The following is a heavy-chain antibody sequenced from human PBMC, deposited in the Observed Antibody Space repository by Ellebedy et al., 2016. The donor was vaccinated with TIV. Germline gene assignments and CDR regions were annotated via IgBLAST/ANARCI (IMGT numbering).Heavy chain of an antibody. CDR1: GFTFSDYY. CDR2: ISSSGSTI. Sequence: GGSLRLXXAASGFTFSDYYMSWIRQAPGKGLEWVSYISSSGSTIYYADSVKGRFTISRDNAKNSLYLQMNSLRAEDTAVYYCARAQQLADNFDYWGQGTLVTVSS. V-gene: IGHV3-11*01. CDR3: ARAQQLADNFDY. J-gene: IGHJ4*02. D-gene: IGHD6-13*01.